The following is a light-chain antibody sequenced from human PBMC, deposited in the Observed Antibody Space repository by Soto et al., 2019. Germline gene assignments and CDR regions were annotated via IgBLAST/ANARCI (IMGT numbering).Light chain of an antibody. CDR2: EVT. J-gene: IGLJ1*01. CDR3: SSYTSSSTLYV. V-gene: IGLV2-14*01. CDR1: SSDVGGYDY. Sequence: QSVLTQPASVSGSPGQSITISCTGTSSDVGGYDYVSWYQQHPGKAPKCIIFEVTNRPSGVSNRFSGSKSGNTASLTISGIQAEDEADYYCSSYTSSSTLYVFGTGTKVTVL.